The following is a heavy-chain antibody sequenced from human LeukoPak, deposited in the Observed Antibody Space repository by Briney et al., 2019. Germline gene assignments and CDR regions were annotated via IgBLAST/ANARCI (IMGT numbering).Heavy chain of an antibody. D-gene: IGHD7-27*01. Sequence: GGSLRLSCAASGFTFSSYWMSWVRQAPGKGLEWVGNINLDGSEKYYVDTVKGRFTISRDNAKISLYLQMNSLRAQDTAVYYCAITGSVRYFDYWGQGTLVTVSS. V-gene: IGHV3-7*01. CDR2: INLDGSEK. J-gene: IGHJ4*02. CDR1: GFTFSSYW. CDR3: AITGSVRYFDY.